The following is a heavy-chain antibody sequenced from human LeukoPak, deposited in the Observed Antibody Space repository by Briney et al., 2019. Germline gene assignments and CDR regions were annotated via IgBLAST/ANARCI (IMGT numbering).Heavy chain of an antibody. V-gene: IGHV4-59*01. D-gene: IGHD3-22*01. Sequence: PSETLSLTCTVSGGSISSCYWSWVRQPPGKGLEWIRYIYYSGSTNYNPSLKSRVTISVDTSKNQFSLKLSSVTAADTAVYYCARDYYDSSGYYSRAFDIWGQGTMVTVSS. CDR3: ARDYYDSSGYYSRAFDI. CDR1: GGSISSCY. CDR2: IYYSGST. J-gene: IGHJ3*02.